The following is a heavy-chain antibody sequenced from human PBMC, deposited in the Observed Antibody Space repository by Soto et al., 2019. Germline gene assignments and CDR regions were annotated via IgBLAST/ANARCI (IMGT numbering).Heavy chain of an antibody. V-gene: IGHV6-1*01. CDR2: TYYRSKWYN. CDR1: GDSVSSNSAA. Sequence: PSQTLSLTCAISGDSVSSNSAAWNWIRQSPSRGLEWLGRTYYRSKWYNDYAVSVKSRITINPDTSKNQFSLQLNSVTPEDTAVYYCARDTTGTGDYYYYYMDVWGKGTTVTVSS. D-gene: IGHD1-1*01. CDR3: ARDTTGTGDYYYYYMDV. J-gene: IGHJ6*03.